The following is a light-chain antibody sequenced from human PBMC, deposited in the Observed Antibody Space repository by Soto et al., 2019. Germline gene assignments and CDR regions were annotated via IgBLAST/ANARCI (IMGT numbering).Light chain of an antibody. CDR1: QSVSTTS. J-gene: IGKJ3*01. CDR3: QQYGSFPLT. V-gene: IGKV3-20*01. CDR2: GAS. Sequence: EIVLTQSPGTLSLSPGERVTLSCRASQSVSTTSLAWYQQKPGQAPRLLIYGASNRATGIPARFRGSGSGTDFTLTISRLEPEDFAVYYCQQYGSFPLTFGPGTKVEIK.